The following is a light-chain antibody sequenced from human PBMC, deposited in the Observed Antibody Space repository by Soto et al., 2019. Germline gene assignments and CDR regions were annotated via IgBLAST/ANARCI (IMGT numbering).Light chain of an antibody. CDR1: SSSIGAGYD. Sequence: VLTQPPSVSGAPGQRVTISCTGSSSSIGAGYDVHWYQQLPGTAPKLLIYGNNNRPSGVPDRFSGSKSGTSASLAITGLQAEDEADYYCQSYDSSLSGYVFGTGTKVTVL. CDR2: GNN. CDR3: QSYDSSLSGYV. J-gene: IGLJ1*01. V-gene: IGLV1-40*01.